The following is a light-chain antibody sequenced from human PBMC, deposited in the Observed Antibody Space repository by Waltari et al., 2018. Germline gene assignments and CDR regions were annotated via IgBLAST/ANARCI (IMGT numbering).Light chain of an antibody. CDR3: QNHERLPAT. J-gene: IGKJ1*01. CDR1: QSISKY. V-gene: IGKV3-20*01. Sequence: EVVLTQSPGTLSLSPGERATLSCRASQSISKYLVWYQQRPGQAPRPLIYAASTRATGVQDRFSGSGSGTDFSLTISRLEPEDFAVYYCQNHERLPATFGQGTRVEIK. CDR2: AAS.